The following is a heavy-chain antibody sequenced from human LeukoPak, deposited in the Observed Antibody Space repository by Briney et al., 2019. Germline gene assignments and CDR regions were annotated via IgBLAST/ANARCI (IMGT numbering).Heavy chain of an antibody. V-gene: IGHV3-48*02. CDR3: ARDHDWAFDL. J-gene: IGHJ4*02. Sequence: DFVKGRFSISRDNAKNLLYLQMNALRYEDTAIYYCARDHDWAFDLWGQGTLVTVSS. D-gene: IGHD3-9*01.